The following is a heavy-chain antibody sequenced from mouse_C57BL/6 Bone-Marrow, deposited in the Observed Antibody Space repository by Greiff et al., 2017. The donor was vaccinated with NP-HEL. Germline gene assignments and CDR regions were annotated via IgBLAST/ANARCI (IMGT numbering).Heavy chain of an antibody. J-gene: IGHJ2*01. CDR1: GYTFTSYW. V-gene: IGHV1-50*01. D-gene: IGHD2-5*01. Sequence: QVQLQQPGAELVKPGASVKLSCKASGYTFTSYWMQWVKQRPGQGLEWIGEIDPSDIYTNYNQKFKGKATLTVDTSSSTAYMQLSSLTSEDSAVYYCARYYSNFDYWGQGTTLTVSS. CDR2: IDPSDIYT. CDR3: ARYYSNFDY.